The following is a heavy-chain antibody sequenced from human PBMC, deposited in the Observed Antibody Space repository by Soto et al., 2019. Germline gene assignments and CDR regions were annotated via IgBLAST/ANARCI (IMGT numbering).Heavy chain of an antibody. D-gene: IGHD3-3*01. CDR3: AKDTITIFGVVIIAGENYYGMDV. V-gene: IGHV3-23*01. CDR2: ISGSGGST. Sequence: EVQLLESRGGLVQPGGSLRLSCAASGFTFSSYAMSWVRQAPGKGLEWVSAISGSGGSTYYADSVKGRFTISRDNSKNTLYLQMNSLRAEDTAVYYCAKDTITIFGVVIIAGENYYGMDVWGQGTTVTVSS. J-gene: IGHJ6*02. CDR1: GFTFSSYA.